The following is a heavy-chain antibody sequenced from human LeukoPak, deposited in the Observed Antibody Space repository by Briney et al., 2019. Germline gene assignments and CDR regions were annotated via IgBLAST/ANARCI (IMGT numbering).Heavy chain of an antibody. CDR3: ASPTGGSGSAFLY. V-gene: IGHV3-9*01. D-gene: IGHD3-10*01. J-gene: IGHJ4*02. CDR2: ISWNSGSI. Sequence: GRSLRLSCAASGFTFDDYAMHWVRQAPGKGLEWVSGISWNSGSIGYADSVKGRFTISRDNAKNSLYLQMNSLRAEGTALYYCASPTGGSGSAFLYWGQGTLVTVSS. CDR1: GFTFDDYA.